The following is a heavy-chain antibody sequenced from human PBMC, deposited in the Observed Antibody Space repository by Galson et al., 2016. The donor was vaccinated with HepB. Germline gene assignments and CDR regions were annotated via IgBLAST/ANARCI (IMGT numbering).Heavy chain of an antibody. V-gene: IGHV3-23*01. D-gene: IGHD2-21*01. J-gene: IGHJ4*02. Sequence: SLRLSCAASGFTFSTYAMGWVRQAPGKGLEWVSAISNSGGITYYADSVKGRFTISRDNSKDTLYLQMNSLRVEDTALYYCVKEFVATGVVVGDYWGQGTLVSVSS. CDR1: GFTFSTYA. CDR3: VKEFVATGVVVGDY. CDR2: ISNSGGIT.